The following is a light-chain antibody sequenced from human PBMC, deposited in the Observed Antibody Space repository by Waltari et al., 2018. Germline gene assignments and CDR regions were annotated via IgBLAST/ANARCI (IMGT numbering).Light chain of an antibody. CDR2: AVS. V-gene: IGLV2-23*02. CDR1: SSDVGNYKR. J-gene: IGLJ2*01. Sequence: QSALTQPASVSGSPGQSITISCTGTSSDVGNYKRVSWYQQHPGKAPKLMIYAVSKRPSGVSDRFSGSKSGDIASLTISGLQPEDEAEYFCSSYAGSSKGVFGGGTKVTV. CDR3: SSYAGSSKGV.